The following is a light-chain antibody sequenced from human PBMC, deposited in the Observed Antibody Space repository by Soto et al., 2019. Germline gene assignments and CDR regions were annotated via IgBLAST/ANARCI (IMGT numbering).Light chain of an antibody. V-gene: IGKV3-11*01. CDR1: ESVSTN. J-gene: IGKJ5*01. CDR3: QHRSNWPGT. Sequence: TQSPATLSLAPGERVTLSCRASESVSTNLAWYQQKPGPAPSLLIYDVSDRATGIPARFTGSGSGTDFTLNISSLEPEDGAVDDGQHRSNWPGTFSQGTRLEIK. CDR2: DVS.